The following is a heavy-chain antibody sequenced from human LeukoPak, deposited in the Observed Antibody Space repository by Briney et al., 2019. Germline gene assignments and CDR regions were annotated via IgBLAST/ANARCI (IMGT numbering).Heavy chain of an antibody. CDR3: ARATGDNDAFDI. J-gene: IGHJ3*02. CDR2: IWNDGSNK. D-gene: IGHD7-27*01. Sequence: GGSLRLSCAASGFTFSSYVMHWVRQAPGKGQEWVAVIWNDGSNKYFADSVKGRFTISRDSSKNTLYLQMNSLRAEDTAVYYCARATGDNDAFDIWGQGTMVTVSS. CDR1: GFTFSSYV. V-gene: IGHV3-33*01.